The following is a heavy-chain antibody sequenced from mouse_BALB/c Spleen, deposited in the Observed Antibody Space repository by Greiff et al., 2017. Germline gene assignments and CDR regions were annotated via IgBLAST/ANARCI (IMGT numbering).Heavy chain of an antibody. D-gene: IGHD2-4*01. CDR1: GFNIKDYY. CDR2: IDPENGDT. Sequence: EVQLQQSGAELVRSGASVTLSCTASGFNIKDYYMHWVKQRPEQGLVGIGWIDPENGDTEYAPKFQGKATMTPDTSSNTAYLQLSSLTSEDTAVYYCNAHYEYDGFDYWGQGTTLTVSA. CDR3: NAHYEYDGFDY. J-gene: IGHJ2*01. V-gene: IGHV14-4*02.